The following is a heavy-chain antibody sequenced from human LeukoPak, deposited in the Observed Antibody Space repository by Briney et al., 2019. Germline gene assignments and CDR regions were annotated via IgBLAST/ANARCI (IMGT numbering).Heavy chain of an antibody. CDR2: ISSNGGST. Sequence: GGSLRLSCAASGFTFSSYAMHWVRQAPGKGLEYVSAISSNGGSTYYANSVKGRFTISRDNSKNTLYLQMGSLGAEDMAVYYCARSSSGWYEGPAFDIWGQGTMVTVSS. CDR3: ARSSSGWYEGPAFDI. CDR1: GFTFSSYA. D-gene: IGHD6-19*01. V-gene: IGHV3-64*01. J-gene: IGHJ3*02.